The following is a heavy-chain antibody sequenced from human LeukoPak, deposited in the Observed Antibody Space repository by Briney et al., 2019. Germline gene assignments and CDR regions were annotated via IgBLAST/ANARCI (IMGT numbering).Heavy chain of an antibody. Sequence: SETLSLTCAVYGGSFSGYYWSWIRHPPGKGLEWIGKINHSGSTNYNPSLKSRVTISVDTSKNQFSLKLSSVTAADTAVYYCAGQVRNRTARGYFDYWGQGTLVTVSS. CDR3: AGQVRNRTARGYFDY. CDR1: GGSFSGYY. D-gene: IGHD1-14*01. CDR2: INHSGST. V-gene: IGHV4-34*01. J-gene: IGHJ4*02.